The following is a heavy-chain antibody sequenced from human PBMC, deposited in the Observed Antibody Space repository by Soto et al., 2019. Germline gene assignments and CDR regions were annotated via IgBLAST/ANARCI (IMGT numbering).Heavy chain of an antibody. Sequence: VQLLESGGGVAQPGRSLRLSCRASGFGFSSYGMLWVRQAPGKGAEWVAFVSFDGSTQYYADSVRGRFTISRDNSENTLYLQLDTLRVEDTAMYYCAREGVFGLVKIIPPDSWGQGAQVTVSA. CDR2: VSFDGSTQ. D-gene: IGHD3-3*01. CDR3: AREGVFGLVKIIPPDS. J-gene: IGHJ4*02. CDR1: GFGFSSYG. V-gene: IGHV3-30*03.